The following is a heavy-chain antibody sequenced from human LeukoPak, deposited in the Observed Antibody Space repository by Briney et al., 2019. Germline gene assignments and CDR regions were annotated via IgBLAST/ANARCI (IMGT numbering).Heavy chain of an antibody. CDR1: GASFSAYY. Sequence: SETLSLTCAVYGASFSAYYWSWIRQPPGKGLEWIGEINHSGSTNYNPSLKSLVTISVDTSKNQFSLKLSSATAADTAVYYCARGRHYYDSSGYYYNYWGQGTLVTVSS. CDR3: ARGRHYYDSSGYYYNY. CDR2: INHSGST. D-gene: IGHD3-22*01. J-gene: IGHJ4*02. V-gene: IGHV4-34*01.